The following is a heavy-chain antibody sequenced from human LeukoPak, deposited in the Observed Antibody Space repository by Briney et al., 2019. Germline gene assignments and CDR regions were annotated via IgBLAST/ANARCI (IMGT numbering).Heavy chain of an antibody. J-gene: IGHJ4*02. CDR3: ARGPPPDFDY. CDR2: ISYSGST. Sequence: SETLSLTCTVSGGSISSYYWSWIRQPPGKGLEWIGYISYSGSTNYKPPLKSRVTISVDTSKNQFSLKLNSVTAADTAVYYCARGPPPDFDYWGLGTLVTVSS. CDR1: GGSISSYY. V-gene: IGHV4-59*12.